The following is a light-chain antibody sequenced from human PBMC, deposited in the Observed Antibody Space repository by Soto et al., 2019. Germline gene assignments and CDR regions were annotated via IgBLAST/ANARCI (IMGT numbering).Light chain of an antibody. J-gene: IGKJ5*01. CDR1: QSVRSNY. V-gene: IGKV3-20*01. Sequence: EIVLTQSPGTLSLSPGERATLSCRASQSVRSNYLAWYQQKPGQAPRRLIYGASSRATGIPDRFSGSGSGTDFTLTIRRLEPEDFAVDYCQQYGSSPTFGEGTRLEIK. CDR3: QQYGSSPT. CDR2: GAS.